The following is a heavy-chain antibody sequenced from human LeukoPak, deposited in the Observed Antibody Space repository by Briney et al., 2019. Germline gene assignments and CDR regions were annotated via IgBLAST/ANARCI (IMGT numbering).Heavy chain of an antibody. CDR2: ISGSGGST. CDR1: GFTFSSYA. J-gene: IGHJ3*02. D-gene: IGHD3-10*01. CDR3: AKLMVRGVMYDAFDI. V-gene: IGHV3-23*01. Sequence: GGSLRLSCAASGFTFSSYAMSWVRQAPGKGLEWVSAISGSGGSTYYADSVKGRFTISRDNSKNTLYLQMYSLRAEDTAVYYCAKLMVRGVMYDAFDIWGQGTMVTVSS.